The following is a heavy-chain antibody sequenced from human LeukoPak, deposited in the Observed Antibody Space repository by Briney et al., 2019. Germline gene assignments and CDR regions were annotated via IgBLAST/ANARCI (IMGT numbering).Heavy chain of an antibody. CDR1: GFIFSNYG. Sequence: GRSLRLSCAASGFIFSNYGMHWVRQAPGKGLEWVAVIWHDGSNKYYGDSAKGRFTISRDNSKNTLYLQMNSLRAEDTAVYYCARDLGYYYGSGSFNWFDPWGQGTLVTVSS. J-gene: IGHJ5*02. D-gene: IGHD3-10*01. CDR3: ARDLGYYYGSGSFNWFDP. V-gene: IGHV3-33*08. CDR2: IWHDGSNK.